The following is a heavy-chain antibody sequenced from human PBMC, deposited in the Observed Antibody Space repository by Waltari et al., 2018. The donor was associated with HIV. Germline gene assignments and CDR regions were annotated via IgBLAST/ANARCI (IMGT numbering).Heavy chain of an antibody. Sequence: IRQPPGKGLEWVGEINHSGSTNYNPSLKSRVTISIDTAKNQFSLNMTSVTAADTAVFYCARLAGATRGFDYWGQGTLVNVSS. V-gene: IGHV4-34*01. D-gene: IGHD1-26*01. J-gene: IGHJ4*02. CDR2: INHSGST. CDR3: ARLAGATRGFDY.